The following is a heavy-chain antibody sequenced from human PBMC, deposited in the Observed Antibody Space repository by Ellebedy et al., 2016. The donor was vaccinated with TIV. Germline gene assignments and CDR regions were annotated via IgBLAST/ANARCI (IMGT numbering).Heavy chain of an antibody. V-gene: IGHV4-59*01. Sequence: SETLSLXCTVSGGSISSYYWSWIRQPPGKGLEWIGYIYYSGSANYNPSLKSRVTMSVDTSKNQFSLRLSSVTAADTSVYYCAREGGSRVDYWGQGTLVTVSS. D-gene: IGHD3-16*01. CDR3: AREGGSRVDY. CDR1: GGSISSYY. CDR2: IYYSGSA. J-gene: IGHJ4*02.